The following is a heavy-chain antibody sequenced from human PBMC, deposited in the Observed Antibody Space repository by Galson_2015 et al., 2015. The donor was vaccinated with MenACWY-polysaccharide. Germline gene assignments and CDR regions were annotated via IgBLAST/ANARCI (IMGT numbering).Heavy chain of an antibody. CDR1: GYTLTELS. J-gene: IGHJ5*02. D-gene: IGHD6-6*01. Sequence: SVKVSCKVSGYTLTELSMHWVRQAPGKGLEWMGGFDPEDGETIYAQKFQGRVTMTEDTSTDTAYMELSSLRSEDTAVYYCATATSSSFWFDPWGQGTLVTVSS. CDR2: FDPEDGET. CDR3: ATATSSSFWFDP. V-gene: IGHV1-24*01.